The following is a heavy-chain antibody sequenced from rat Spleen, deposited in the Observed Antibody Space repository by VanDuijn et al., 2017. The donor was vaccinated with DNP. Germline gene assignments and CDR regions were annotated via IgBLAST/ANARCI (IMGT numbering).Heavy chain of an antibody. CDR3: TTFEGTNA. CDR1: GFTFSTFP. V-gene: IGHV5-46*01. J-gene: IGHJ4*01. D-gene: IGHD1-11*01. CDR2: ISYDGSST. Sequence: EVQLLESGGGLVQPGRSMKLSCAASGFTFSTFPMAWVRQAPKKGLEWVATISYDGSSTYYRDSVKGRFTISRDKAKSTLYLQMDSLRSEDTATYYCTTFEGTNAWGQGTSVTVSS.